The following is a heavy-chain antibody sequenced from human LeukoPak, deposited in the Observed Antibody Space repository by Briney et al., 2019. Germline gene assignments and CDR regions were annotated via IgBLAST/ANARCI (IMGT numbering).Heavy chain of an antibody. CDR1: GGSISSSDW. CDR2: IHYSGST. D-gene: IGHD1-26*01. V-gene: IGHV4-4*02. Sequence: SGTLSLTCAVSGGSISSSDWWSWVRQPPGKGLEWIGDIHYSGSTNYNPSLKSRVTISVDKSKNQFSLKLSSVTAADTAVYYCARGLHGATQSGYWGQGTLVTVSS. CDR3: ARGLHGATQSGY. J-gene: IGHJ4*02.